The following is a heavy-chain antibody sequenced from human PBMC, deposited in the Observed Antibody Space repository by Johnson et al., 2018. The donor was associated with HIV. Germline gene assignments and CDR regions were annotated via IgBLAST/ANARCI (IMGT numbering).Heavy chain of an antibody. Sequence: QVQLVESGGGLVQPGGSLRLSCAASGFTFNTYGIHWVRQAPGKGLEWVAFIRFDGSNKYYADSVKGRFAISRDNSKNSLYLQMNSLRAEDTAVYYCAKGRSPRIQLRTWAFDIWGQGTMVTVSS. D-gene: IGHD5-18*01. CDR2: IRFDGSNK. CDR1: GFTFNTYG. J-gene: IGHJ3*02. CDR3: AKGRSPRIQLRTWAFDI. V-gene: IGHV3-30*02.